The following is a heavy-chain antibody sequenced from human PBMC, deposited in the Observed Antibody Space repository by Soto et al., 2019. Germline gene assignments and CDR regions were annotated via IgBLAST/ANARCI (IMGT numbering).Heavy chain of an antibody. Sequence: GGFQRLSYTAAGVDFRVYAMRCVRQAPGKGLEWVSAISGSGGSTYDADSVKGRFTISRDNSKNTLYLQMNSLRAEDTAVYYCAKTSFLRWFDPWGQAILVTGS. V-gene: IGHV3-23*01. D-gene: IGHD2-2*01. CDR1: GVDFRVYA. J-gene: IGHJ5*02. CDR2: ISGSGGST. CDR3: AKTSFLRWFDP.